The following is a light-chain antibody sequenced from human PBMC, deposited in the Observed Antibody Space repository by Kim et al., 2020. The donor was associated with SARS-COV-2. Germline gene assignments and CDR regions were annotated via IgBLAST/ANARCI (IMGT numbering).Light chain of an antibody. CDR2: DAS. CDR3: QQFDTVPLT. J-gene: IGKJ4*01. V-gene: IGKV1-33*01. CDR1: HDINIF. Sequence: DIQMTQSPSSLSASVGDRVTITCQASHDINIFLNWFQQKPGEAPKLLISDASSLETCLPSRFSGSGSGTHCTFTISRLQPGDVATYYCQQFDTVPLTYGGGTKVDIK.